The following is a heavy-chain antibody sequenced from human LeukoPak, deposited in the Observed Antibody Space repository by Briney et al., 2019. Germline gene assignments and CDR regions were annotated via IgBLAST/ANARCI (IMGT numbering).Heavy chain of an antibody. CDR1: GASFTGYY. J-gene: IGHJ4*02. CDR3: ARLEASIADY. CDR2: MNQRGSM. D-gene: IGHD1-1*01. V-gene: IGHV4-34*01. Sequence: SETLSLTCDVYGASFTGYYWSWIRQSPGKGLEWIGEMNQRGSMNYNPSLKSRVTISVDTSKNQFSLKLSSVTAADTAVYYCARLEASIADYWGQGTLVTVSS.